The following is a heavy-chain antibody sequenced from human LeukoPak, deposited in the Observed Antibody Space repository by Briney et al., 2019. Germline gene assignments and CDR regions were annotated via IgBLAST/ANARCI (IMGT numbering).Heavy chain of an antibody. V-gene: IGHV3-21*01. J-gene: IGHJ4*02. D-gene: IGHD3-22*01. Sequence: GGSLRLSCAASGFTFSSYSMNWVRQAPGKGLEWVSSISSSSSYIYYAESVKGRLTISRDNAKNSLYLQMNSLRAEDTAVYYCAREMGSSYYDSSGYYGFFDYWGQGTMVTVSS. CDR1: GFTFSSYS. CDR2: ISSSSSYI. CDR3: AREMGSSYYDSSGYYGFFDY.